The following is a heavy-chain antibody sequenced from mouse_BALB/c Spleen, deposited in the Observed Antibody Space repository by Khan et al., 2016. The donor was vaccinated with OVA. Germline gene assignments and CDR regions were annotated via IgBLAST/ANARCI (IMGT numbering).Heavy chain of an antibody. D-gene: IGHD2-1*01. V-gene: IGHV1S56*01. CDR3: AREGYYGNQRAWCAY. Sequence: VQLQQSGPELVKPGASVRISCKASGYTFTSYYIYWVKQRPGQGLEWIGWIYPGNVNTNYNEKFKGKATLTADKSSSIAYLQLSSLTSEDSAVFVTAREGYYGNQRAWCAYWGQGTLVTVSA. CDR1: GYTFTSYY. J-gene: IGHJ3*01. CDR2: IYPGNVNT.